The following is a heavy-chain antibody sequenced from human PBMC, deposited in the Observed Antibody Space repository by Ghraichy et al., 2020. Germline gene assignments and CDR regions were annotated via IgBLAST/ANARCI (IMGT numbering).Heavy chain of an antibody. D-gene: IGHD1-26*01. CDR1: GGSISSSSYY. CDR3: ARRPQGGFDP. CDR2: IYYSGST. Sequence: SETLSLTCTVSGGSISSSSYYWGWIRQPPGKGLEWIGSIYYSGSTYYNPSLKSRVTISVDTSKNQFSLKLSSVTAADTAVYYCARRPQGGFDPWGQGTLVTVSS. J-gene: IGHJ5*02. V-gene: IGHV4-39*01.